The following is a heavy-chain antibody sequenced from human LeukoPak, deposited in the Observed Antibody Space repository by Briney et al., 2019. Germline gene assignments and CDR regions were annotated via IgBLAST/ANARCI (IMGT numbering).Heavy chain of an antibody. CDR1: GGSISSYY. V-gene: IGHV4-59*01. D-gene: IGHD3-22*01. CDR2: IYSSGST. J-gene: IGHJ4*02. Sequence: SETLSLTCSVSGGSISSYYWSWIRQPPGKGLEWLGHIYSSGSTTDNPSLKSRVTISVDTSKNQLPLKLTSVTPADTAVYYCARFSTFRDSSGYYLDYWGQGILVTVSS. CDR3: ARFSTFRDSSGYYLDY.